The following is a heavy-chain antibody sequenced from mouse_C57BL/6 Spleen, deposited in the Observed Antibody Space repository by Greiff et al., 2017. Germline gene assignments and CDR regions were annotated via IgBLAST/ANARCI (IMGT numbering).Heavy chain of an antibody. CDR2: IYPGDGDT. J-gene: IGHJ2*01. CDR1: GYAFSSYW. Sequence: QVQLQQSGAELVKPGASVKISCKASGYAFSSYWMNWVKQRPGKGLEWIGQIYPGDGDTNYNGKFKGKATLTADKSSSTAYLQLSSRTSEDSAVYFCARFDGYYYFDDWGQGTTLTVSS. D-gene: IGHD2-3*01. CDR3: ARFDGYYYFDD. V-gene: IGHV1-80*01.